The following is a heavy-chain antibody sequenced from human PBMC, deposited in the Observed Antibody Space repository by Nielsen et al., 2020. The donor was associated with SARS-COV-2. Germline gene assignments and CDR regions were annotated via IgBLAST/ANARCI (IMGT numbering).Heavy chain of an antibody. CDR2: IYPRDSDT. CDR3: ARNTYGGSTDY. Sequence: GGSLRLSCQGSGYTFTSYWITWVRQMPGKGLEWMGVIYPRDSDTRYNPSFQGQVTISADKSISTVYLQWSGLKASDSAMYYCARNTYGGSTDYWGQGTLVTVSS. D-gene: IGHD4-23*01. J-gene: IGHJ4*02. V-gene: IGHV5-51*01. CDR1: GYTFTSYW.